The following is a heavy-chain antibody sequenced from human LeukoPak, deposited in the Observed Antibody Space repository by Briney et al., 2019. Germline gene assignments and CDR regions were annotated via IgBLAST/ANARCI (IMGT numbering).Heavy chain of an antibody. CDR3: ATYCSGPTCYSGMVY. V-gene: IGHV3-23*03. CDR1: PFTFSGYS. J-gene: IGHJ4*02. CDR2: ITCGSST. Sequence: GGSLRLPCPASPFTFSGYSLNGVRQPPGKGRDWVPVITCGSSTYYADSVKGGFTISRENSKNTLYLQMNSLRAEDTAVYYCATYCSGPTCYSGMVYWGQGTLVTVSS. D-gene: IGHD2-15*01.